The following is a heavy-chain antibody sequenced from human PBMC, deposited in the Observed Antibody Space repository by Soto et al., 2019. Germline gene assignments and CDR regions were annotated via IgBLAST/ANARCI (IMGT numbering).Heavy chain of an antibody. CDR3: ARPPAAAGTKTYYLES. J-gene: IGHJ4*02. V-gene: IGHV4-39*01. Sequence: SETLSLTCTVSGDSINSNNYYWGWIRQPPGKGLEWIGSISYSGSTYYNPSLKSRITISVDTSRNQFSLKVSSVTAADTAVYYCARPPAAAGTKTYYLESWGQGTLVTVPQ. CDR1: GDSINSNNYY. CDR2: ISYSGST. D-gene: IGHD6-13*01.